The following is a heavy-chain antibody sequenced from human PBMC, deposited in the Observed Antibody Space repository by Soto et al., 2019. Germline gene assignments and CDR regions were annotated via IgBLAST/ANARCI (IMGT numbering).Heavy chain of an antibody. J-gene: IGHJ5*01. D-gene: IGHD6-19*01. CDR2: ISHDGSDR. CDR3: PKGTAVDSQWFDS. CDR1: GFTFSDYG. Sequence: QVELVESGGGVVQPGRSLRLSCDASGFTFSDYGMHWVRQAPGKGLAWVAAISHDGSDRYYADSVKSRFTISRDNSKNTMYLQMNSLKSADTARDYCPKGTAVDSQWFDSWGQGTLVTVSS. V-gene: IGHV3-30*18.